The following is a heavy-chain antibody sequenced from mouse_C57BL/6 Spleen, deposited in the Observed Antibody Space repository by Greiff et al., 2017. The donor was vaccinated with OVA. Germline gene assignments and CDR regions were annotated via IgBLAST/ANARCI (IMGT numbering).Heavy chain of an antibody. D-gene: IGHD2-2*01. Sequence: VMLVESGAELARPGASVKMSCKASGYTFTSYTMHWVKQRPGQGLEWIGYINPSSGYTKSNQKFKDKATLTADKSSSTAYMQLSSLTSEDSAVYYCARGGEKNGYDYWYFDVWGTGTTVTVSS. CDR2: INPSSGYT. J-gene: IGHJ1*03. CDR3: ARGGEKNGYDYWYFDV. V-gene: IGHV1-4*01. CDR1: GYTFTSYT.